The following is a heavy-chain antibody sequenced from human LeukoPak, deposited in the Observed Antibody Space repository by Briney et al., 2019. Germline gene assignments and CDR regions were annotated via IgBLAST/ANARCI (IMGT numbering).Heavy chain of an antibody. D-gene: IGHD5-24*01. CDR2: ITKSGDQT. V-gene: IGHV3-23*01. CDR1: GITFSNSA. J-gene: IGHJ3*02. CDR3: VKSAGKDGYRDVFDI. Sequence: GGSLRLSCVPSGITFSNSALSWVRQAPGKGLEWVSTITKSGDQTHYADSVRGLFTVSRDIFKNTLYLQMNSLRAEDTAVYHCVKSAGKDGYRDVFDIWGQGTVVTVSS.